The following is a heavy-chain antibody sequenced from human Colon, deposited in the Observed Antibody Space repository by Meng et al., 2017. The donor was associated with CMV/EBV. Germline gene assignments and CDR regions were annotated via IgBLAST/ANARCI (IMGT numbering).Heavy chain of an antibody. CDR2: ISTSGRDI. Sequence: GGSLRLSCAASGFIFTSYTMNWVRQAPGKGLEWVSSISTSGRDIHYADSVKGRFTLSRDNAKNSLYLQISSLRPEDTAVFFCARVGVNKPFDYWGQGTLVTVSS. CDR3: ARVGVNKPFDY. J-gene: IGHJ4*02. CDR1: GFIFTSYT. V-gene: IGHV3-21*01. D-gene: IGHD2-21*01.